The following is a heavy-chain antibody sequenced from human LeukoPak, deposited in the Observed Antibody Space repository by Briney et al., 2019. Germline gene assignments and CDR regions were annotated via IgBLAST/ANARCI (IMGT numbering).Heavy chain of an antibody. CDR3: ARDAGSSPFDY. V-gene: IGHV3-33*01. CDR1: GFTFSSYG. Sequence: GGSLRLSCAASGFTFSSYGMHWVRQAPGKGLEWVALIWFDGSNKYYADSVKGRFTISRDNSKNTVYLEMNSLRAEDTAVYYCARDAGSSPFDYWGQGTLVTVSS. CDR2: IWFDGSNK. J-gene: IGHJ4*02. D-gene: IGHD3-10*01.